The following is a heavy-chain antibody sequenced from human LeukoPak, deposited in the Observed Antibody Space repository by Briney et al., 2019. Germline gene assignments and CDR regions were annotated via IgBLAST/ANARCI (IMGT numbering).Heavy chain of an antibody. D-gene: IGHD5/OR15-5a*01. J-gene: IGHJ3*02. CDR2: IYPGDSDT. V-gene: IGHV5-51*01. CDR3: ARPYDSVSGAFDI. Sequence: TGESLKISCKVSGYTFSNYWIGWVRQMPGRGLEWRGIIYPGDSDTRYSPSFQGQVTISADKSISTAYLQWSSLKASDTAMYYCARPYDSVSGAFDIWGQGTMVTVSS. CDR1: GYTFSNYW.